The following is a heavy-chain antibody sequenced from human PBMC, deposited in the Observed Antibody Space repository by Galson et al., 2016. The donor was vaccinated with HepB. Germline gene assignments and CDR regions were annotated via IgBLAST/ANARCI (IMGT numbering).Heavy chain of an antibody. V-gene: IGHV3-23*01. D-gene: IGHD5-18*01. CDR3: AKRPYSYGWHYGMDV. J-gene: IGHJ6*02. CDR2: ITSGGTT. Sequence: PLRLSCAASGFSFSSYAMSWVRQAPGKGLEWVSGITSGGTTYYADSVKGRFTISRDNSKNILYLQMKSLRGEDTAVYYCAKRPYSYGWHYGMDVWGQRTTVTVSS. CDR1: GFSFSSYA.